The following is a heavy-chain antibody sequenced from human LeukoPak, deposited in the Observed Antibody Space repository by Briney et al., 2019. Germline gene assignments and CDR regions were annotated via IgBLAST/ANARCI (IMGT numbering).Heavy chain of an antibody. J-gene: IGHJ4*02. V-gene: IGHV4-59*01. CDR3: ARENHAYDYVWGSYGDYFDY. CDR2: IYYSGST. D-gene: IGHD3-16*01. Sequence: SETLSLTCTVSGGSISSYYWSWIRQPPGKGLEWIGYIYYSGSTNYNPSLKSRVTISVDTSKNQFSLKLSSVTAADTAVYYCARENHAYDYVWGSYGDYFDYWGQGTLVTVSS. CDR1: GGSISSYY.